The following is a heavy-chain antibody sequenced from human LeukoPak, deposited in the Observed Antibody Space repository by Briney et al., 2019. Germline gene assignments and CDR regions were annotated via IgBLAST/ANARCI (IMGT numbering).Heavy chain of an antibody. V-gene: IGHV3-30*02. Sequence: SGGSLRLSCAASGFTFSSYGMHWVRQAPGKGLEWVAFIRYDGSNKYYADSVKGRFTISRDNSKNTLYLQMNSLRAEDTAVYYCARLIMTPGAFDIWGQGTMVTVSS. D-gene: IGHD3-16*01. CDR1: GFTFSSYG. CDR2: IRYDGSNK. CDR3: ARLIMTPGAFDI. J-gene: IGHJ3*02.